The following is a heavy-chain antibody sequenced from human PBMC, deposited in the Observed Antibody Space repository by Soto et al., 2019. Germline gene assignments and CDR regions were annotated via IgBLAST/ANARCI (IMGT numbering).Heavy chain of an antibody. D-gene: IGHD4-17*01. J-gene: IGHJ4*02. CDR1: GISVSSNY. CDR2: MYTGGRT. V-gene: IGHV3-66*04. Sequence: EVQLVESGGGLVQPGGSLRLSCAASGISVSSNYMGWVRQAPGKGLEWVSVMYTGGRTHYADSVKDRFSFSRDNSKNMLYLQMNTLRAEDTAVYYCTRPVLLKTVTISFDSWGQGTLVTASS. CDR3: TRPVLLKTVTISFDS.